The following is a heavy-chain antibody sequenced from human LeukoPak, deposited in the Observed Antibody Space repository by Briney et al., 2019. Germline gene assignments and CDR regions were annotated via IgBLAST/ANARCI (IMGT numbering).Heavy chain of an antibody. CDR3: ASLEGYCSSTSCLTPFDY. V-gene: IGHV1-46*01. Sequence: ASVKVSCKASGYTFTSYYMHWVRQAPGQGLEWMGIINPSGGSTSYAQKFQGRVTMTRDTSTSTVYMELSSLRSEDTAVYYCASLEGYCSSTSCLTPFDYWGQGTLVTVSS. CDR2: INPSGGST. CDR1: GYTFTSYY. D-gene: IGHD2-2*01. J-gene: IGHJ4*02.